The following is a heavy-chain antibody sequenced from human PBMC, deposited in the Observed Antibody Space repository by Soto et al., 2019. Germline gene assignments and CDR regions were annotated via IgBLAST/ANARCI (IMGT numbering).Heavy chain of an antibody. CDR2: IYWDGDK. CDR1: GFSLSTSGAA. CDR3: AHRATMTIFGLIIDNGIWFDP. D-gene: IGHD3-3*01. Sequence: QINLIESGPTLVKPTQTLTLTCTFSGFSLSTSGAAVGWVRQPPGRALEWLALIYWDGDKRYNASLGNRLTITTATSMNQVVLTLTTVDPADTATYYCAHRATMTIFGLIIDNGIWFDPWGQGTRVIVSS. J-gene: IGHJ5*02. V-gene: IGHV2-5*02.